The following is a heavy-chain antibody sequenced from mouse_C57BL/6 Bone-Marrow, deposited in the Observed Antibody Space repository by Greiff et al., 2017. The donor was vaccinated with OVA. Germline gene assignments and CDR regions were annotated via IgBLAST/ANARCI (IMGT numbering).Heavy chain of an antibody. J-gene: IGHJ4*01. V-gene: IGHV1-15*01. Sequence: VQLQQSGAELVRPGASVTLSCKASGYTFTDYEMHWVKQTPVHGLEWIGAIDPETGGTAYNQKFKGKAILTAAKSSSTAYMELRSLTSEDSAVYYCTRSPLYYYGSSYYAMDYWGQGTSVTVSS. CDR2: IDPETGGT. CDR1: GYTFTDYE. D-gene: IGHD1-1*01. CDR3: TRSPLYYYGSSYYAMDY.